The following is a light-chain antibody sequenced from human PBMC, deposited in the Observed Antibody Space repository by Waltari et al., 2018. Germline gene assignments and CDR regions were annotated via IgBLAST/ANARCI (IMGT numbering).Light chain of an antibody. CDR3: QQYDSYPYT. CDR1: QRISTW. J-gene: IGKJ2*01. V-gene: IGKV1-5*03. CDR2: KAS. Sequence: DIQMTQSPSPLSASAGDSVTITCRASQRISTWLAWYQQKPGKAPRLLIYKASDLENGVPSRCSGSGSGTEFTLSINSLQPDDFATYVCQQYDSYPYTFGQGTKLEI.